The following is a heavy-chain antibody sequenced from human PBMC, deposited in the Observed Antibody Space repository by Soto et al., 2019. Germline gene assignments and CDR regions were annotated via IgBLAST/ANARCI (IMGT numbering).Heavy chain of an antibody. V-gene: IGHV1-46*01. Sequence: ASVKASCRTSGYTFTSYNIHWVRKAPGQGFEWLGRIKPSTGHTRDAQRVQGRITMTRDTSASTVYMELRSLRSEDTAVYYCARPAGGVFGIIIEGSNWLAPWGQGSLVTVSS. CDR1: GYTFTSYN. CDR2: IKPSTGHT. D-gene: IGHD3-16*02. CDR3: ARPAGGVFGIIIEGSNWLAP. J-gene: IGHJ5*02.